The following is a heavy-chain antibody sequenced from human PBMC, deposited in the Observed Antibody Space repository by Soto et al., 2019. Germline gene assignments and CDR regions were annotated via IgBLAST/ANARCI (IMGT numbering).Heavy chain of an antibody. CDR2: IYYIGSTT. Sequence: QVQLQESGPGLVQPSETLSLICTVSGDSISSYYWSWIRQPPGKGLEWLAYIYYIGSTTNYKPSLKSRVTISVDASKNQFSLKSSSVTAADTAVYYCARTYDSSGPNSGGYGFDIWGQGTMVTVSS. D-gene: IGHD3-22*01. J-gene: IGHJ3*02. V-gene: IGHV4-59*01. CDR1: GDSISSYY. CDR3: ARTYDSSGPNSGGYGFDI.